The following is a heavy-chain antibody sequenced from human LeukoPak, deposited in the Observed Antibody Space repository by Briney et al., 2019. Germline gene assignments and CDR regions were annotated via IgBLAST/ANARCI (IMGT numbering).Heavy chain of an antibody. CDR3: AKRALGYCTATSCTYAMDV. J-gene: IGHJ6*02. Sequence: PGGSLRLSCAASGFTFSTYAMNWVRQAPGKGLEWVSVISGSGATTYYADSVKGRFTISRDNSKSTVYLQKNSLRAGDTAVYYCAKRALGYCTATSCTYAMDVWGQGTTVTVSS. CDR1: GFTFSTYA. CDR2: ISGSGATT. V-gene: IGHV3-23*01. D-gene: IGHD2-8*02.